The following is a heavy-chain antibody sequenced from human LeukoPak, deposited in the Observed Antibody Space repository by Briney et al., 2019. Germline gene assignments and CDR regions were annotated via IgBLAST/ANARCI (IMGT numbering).Heavy chain of an antibody. D-gene: IGHD6-13*01. Sequence: PSETLSLTCTVSGGSISSYYWSWIRQPPGKGLEWIGYIFYSGSTNYNPSLKSRVTISVDTSKNQFSLKLSSVTAADTAVYYCAGVQQRIASAGYAFDIWRQARMVTVSS. CDR3: AGVQQRIASAGYAFDI. J-gene: IGHJ3*02. CDR1: GGSISSYY. V-gene: IGHV4-59*01. CDR2: IFYSGST.